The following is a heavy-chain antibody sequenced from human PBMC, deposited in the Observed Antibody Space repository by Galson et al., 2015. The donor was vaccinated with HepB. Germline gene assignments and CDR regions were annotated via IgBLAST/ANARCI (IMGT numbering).Heavy chain of an antibody. V-gene: IGHV6-1*01. CDR3: ARESSGHYDY. J-gene: IGHJ4*02. CDR2: TYYRSKWYN. CDR1: GDSVSSNSAT. Sequence: CAISGDSVSSNSATWNWIRQSPSRGLEWLGRTYYRSKWYNDYAVSVKSRLSINPDTSKNQFSLRLNSVTPEDKAVYYCARESSGHYDYWGQGTLVTVSS. D-gene: IGHD3-22*01.